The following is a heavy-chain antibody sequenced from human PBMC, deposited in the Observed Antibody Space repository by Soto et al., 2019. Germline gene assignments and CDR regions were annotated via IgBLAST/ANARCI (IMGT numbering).Heavy chain of an antibody. CDR3: AAFDYDSSGPTPPSLDY. V-gene: IGHV1-69*13. CDR2: IIPIFGTA. J-gene: IGHJ4*02. D-gene: IGHD3-22*01. Sequence: VASVKISCKASGGTFSSYAISWVRQAPGQGLEWMGGIIPIFGTANYAQKFQGRVTITADESTRTAYMELSSLRSEETAVYYCAAFDYDSSGPTPPSLDYWGQGTLVTVSS. CDR1: GGTFSSYA.